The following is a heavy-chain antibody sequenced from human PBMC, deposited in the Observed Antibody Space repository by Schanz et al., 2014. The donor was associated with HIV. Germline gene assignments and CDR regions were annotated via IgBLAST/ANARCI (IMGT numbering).Heavy chain of an antibody. CDR1: GLTFSSYG. J-gene: IGHJ6*02. V-gene: IGHV3-9*01. CDR2: ISWNSGSI. Sequence: VQLVESGGGVVQPGRSLRLSCAGSGLTFSSYGMHWVRQAPGKGLEWVSGISWNSGSIGYADSVKGRFTISRDNAKNSLYLQMNSLRAEDTALYYCAKAKSPWTFYYYGMDVWGQGTTVTVSS. CDR3: AKAKSPWTFYYYGMDV.